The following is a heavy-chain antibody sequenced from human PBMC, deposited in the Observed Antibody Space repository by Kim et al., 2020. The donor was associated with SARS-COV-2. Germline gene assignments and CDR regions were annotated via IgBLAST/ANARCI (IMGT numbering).Heavy chain of an antibody. D-gene: IGHD2-15*01. V-gene: IGHV4-59*11. CDR1: GVSITSHY. J-gene: IGHJ4*02. CDR3: AREGYFDGGSFFFDY. CDR2: VYHSGST. Sequence: SETLSLTCTVSGVSITSHYWTWIRQPPGKGLEWIGFVYHSGSTNYNPSLKSRVTMSVETSKNQFPMQLTSMTAADTAIYYCAREGYFDGGSFFFDYWGQGTLVTVSS.